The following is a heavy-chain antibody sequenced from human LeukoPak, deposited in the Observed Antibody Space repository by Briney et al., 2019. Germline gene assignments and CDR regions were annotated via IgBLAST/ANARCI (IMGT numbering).Heavy chain of an antibody. V-gene: IGHV3-7*03. D-gene: IGHD3-22*01. CDR3: ARGDHYSGTSGLFDC. CDR1: GFTFSSYW. Sequence: GGSLRLSCAASGFTFSSYWMSWVRQAPGKGLEWVANIKQDGSEKYYVDSVKGRFTISRDNAKNSLYLQMNSLRAEDTAVYYCARGDHYSGTSGLFDCWGQGTLVTVSS. J-gene: IGHJ4*02. CDR2: IKQDGSEK.